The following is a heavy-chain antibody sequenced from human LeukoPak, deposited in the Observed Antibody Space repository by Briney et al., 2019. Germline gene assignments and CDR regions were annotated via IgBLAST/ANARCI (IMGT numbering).Heavy chain of an antibody. V-gene: IGHV3-21*01. CDR1: GFTFSSYS. CDR3: ARAKYCSGGSCYFGGFDY. D-gene: IGHD2-15*01. J-gene: IGHJ4*02. Sequence: KAGGSLRLSCAASGFTFSSYSMNWVRQAPGKGLEWVSSISSSSSYIYYADSVKGRFTISRDNAKNSLYLQMNSLRAEDTAVYYCARAKYCSGGSCYFGGFDYWGQGTLVTVSS. CDR2: ISSSSSYI.